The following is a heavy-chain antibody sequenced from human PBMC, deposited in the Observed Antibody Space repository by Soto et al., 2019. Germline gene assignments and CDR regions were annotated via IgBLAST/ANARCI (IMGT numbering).Heavy chain of an antibody. CDR3: ARDERDSGSLDY. CDR1: GFTFSSYG. CDR2: IWYDGSNK. D-gene: IGHD3-10*01. V-gene: IGHV3-33*01. J-gene: IGHJ4*02. Sequence: QVQVVESGGGVVQPGRSLRLSCAASGFTFSSYGMHWVRQAPGKGLEWVAVIWYDGSNKYYADSVKGRFTISRDNSKNTLYLQMNSLRAEDTAVYYCARDERDSGSLDYWGQGTLVTVSS.